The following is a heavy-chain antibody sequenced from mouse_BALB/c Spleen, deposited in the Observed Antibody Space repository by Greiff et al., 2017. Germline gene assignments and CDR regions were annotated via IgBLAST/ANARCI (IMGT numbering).Heavy chain of an antibody. CDR2: IYPSDSYT. J-gene: IGHJ3*01. V-gene: IGHV1-69*02. Sequence: VQLQQPGAELVRPGASVKLSCKASGYTFTSYWINWVKQRPGQGLEWIGNIYPSDSYTNYNQKFKDKATLTVDKSSSTAYMQLSSPTSEDSAVYYCTGGNYDVFPFAYWGQGTLVTVSA. CDR3: TGGNYDVFPFAY. CDR1: GYTFTSYW. D-gene: IGHD2-4*01.